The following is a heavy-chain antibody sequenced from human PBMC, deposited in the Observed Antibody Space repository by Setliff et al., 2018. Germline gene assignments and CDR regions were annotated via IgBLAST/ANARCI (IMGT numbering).Heavy chain of an antibody. CDR1: GFTFDDYA. CDR2: ISWNSGNI. CDR3: AKGRTPYSRSWNGWFDP. Sequence: GGSLRLSCAASGFTFDDYAMHWVRQAPGKGLEWVSGISWNSGNIDYADSVKGRFTISRDNAKNSLYLQMNSLRPEDTALYYCAKGRTPYSRSWNGWFDPWGQGTLVTVSS. V-gene: IGHV3-9*01. D-gene: IGHD6-13*01. J-gene: IGHJ5*02.